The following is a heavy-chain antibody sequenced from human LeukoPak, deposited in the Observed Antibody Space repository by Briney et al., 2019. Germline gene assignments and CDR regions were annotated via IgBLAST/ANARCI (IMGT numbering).Heavy chain of an antibody. V-gene: IGHV3-30*18. CDR3: AKLAVAGLNFDY. Sequence: PGRSLRLSCAASGFTFSSYGMHWVRQAPGKGLEWVAVISYDGSNKYYADSVKGRFTISRDNSKNTLYLQMNSLRAEDTAVYYCAKLAVAGLNFDYWGQGTLVTVSS. D-gene: IGHD6-19*01. CDR2: ISYDGSNK. J-gene: IGHJ4*02. CDR1: GFTFSSYG.